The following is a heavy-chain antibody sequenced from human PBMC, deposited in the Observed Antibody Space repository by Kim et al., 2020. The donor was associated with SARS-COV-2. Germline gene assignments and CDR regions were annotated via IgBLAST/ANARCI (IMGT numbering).Heavy chain of an antibody. V-gene: IGHV3-30*18. CDR1: GFTFSSYG. J-gene: IGHJ4*02. Sequence: LSLTCAASGFTFSSYGMHWVRQAPGKGLEWVAVISYDGSNKYYADSVKGRFTISRDNSKNTLYLQMNSLRAEDTAVYYCAKDGLGGGGFDYWGQGTLVPVSS. CDR2: ISYDGSNK. CDR3: AKDGLGGGGFDY. D-gene: IGHD3-16*01.